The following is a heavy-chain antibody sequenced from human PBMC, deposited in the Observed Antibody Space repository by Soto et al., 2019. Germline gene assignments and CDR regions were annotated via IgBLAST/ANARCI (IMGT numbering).Heavy chain of an antibody. CDR3: ARDDAGGSGSYYYYYYYMDV. Sequence: ASVKVSCKASGYTFTSYGISWVRQAPGQGLEWMGWISAYNGNTNYAQKLQGRVTMTTDTSTSTAYMELRSLRSDDTAVYYCARDDAGGSGSYYYYYYYMDVWGKGTKVTVSS. J-gene: IGHJ6*03. V-gene: IGHV1-18*01. CDR2: ISAYNGNT. CDR1: GYTFTSYG. D-gene: IGHD3-10*01.